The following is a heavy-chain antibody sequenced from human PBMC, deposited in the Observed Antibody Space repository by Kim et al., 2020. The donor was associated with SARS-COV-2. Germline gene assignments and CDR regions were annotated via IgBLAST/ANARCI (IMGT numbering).Heavy chain of an antibody. J-gene: IGHJ2*01. CDR1: GFTFSSYS. Sequence: GGSLRLSCAASGFTFSSYSMNWVRQAPGKGLEWVSYISSSSSTIYYADSVKGRFTISRDNAKNSLYLQMNSLRDEDTAVYYCARDPGWGYGGKGWFFDLWGRGTLVTVSS. CDR3: ARDPGWGYGGKGWFFDL. CDR2: ISSSSSTI. D-gene: IGHD2-15*01. V-gene: IGHV3-48*02.